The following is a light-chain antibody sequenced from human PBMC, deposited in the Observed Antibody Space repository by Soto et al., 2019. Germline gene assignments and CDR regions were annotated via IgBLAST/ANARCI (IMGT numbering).Light chain of an antibody. J-gene: IGKJ3*01. Sequence: EIVLTQSPGTLSLSPGEGATLSCRASQSVSTSYLAWYQQRPGQAPRLLIYGASNRATGVPDRFSGSGSGTDFTLTISRLEPEDFAVYFCQQSVSSPFTFGTGTKVDIK. V-gene: IGKV3-20*01. CDR1: QSVSTSY. CDR2: GAS. CDR3: QQSVSSPFT.